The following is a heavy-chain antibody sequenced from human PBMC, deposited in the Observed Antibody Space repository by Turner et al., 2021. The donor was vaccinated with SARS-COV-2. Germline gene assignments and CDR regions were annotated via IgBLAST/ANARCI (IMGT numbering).Heavy chain of an antibody. CDR2: IYDSGST. J-gene: IGHJ3*02. Sequence: QVQLQESGPGLVKPSETMSLTCTVSGCSISSYYWSWIRQPPGKGLEWIGYIYDSGSTNYNPSLKSRATISVDTSKNQFSLKLSSVTAADTAVYYCASKGAPGDAFYIWGQGTMVTVSS. D-gene: IGHD1-26*01. CDR3: ASKGAPGDAFYI. V-gene: IGHV4-59*08. CDR1: GCSISSYY.